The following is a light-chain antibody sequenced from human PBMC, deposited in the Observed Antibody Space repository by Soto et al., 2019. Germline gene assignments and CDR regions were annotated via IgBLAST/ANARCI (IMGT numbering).Light chain of an antibody. CDR1: QSVSSC. CDR2: DAS. V-gene: IGKV3-11*01. CDR3: QHYGSSPR. J-gene: IGKJ1*01. Sequence: EIVLTQSPATLSLSPGERATLSCRASQSVSSCLAWYQQKPGQAPRLLISDASNRATGIPARFSGSGSGTDFTLTVSHLEPEDFAVYYCQHYGSSPRFGQGTKVEIK.